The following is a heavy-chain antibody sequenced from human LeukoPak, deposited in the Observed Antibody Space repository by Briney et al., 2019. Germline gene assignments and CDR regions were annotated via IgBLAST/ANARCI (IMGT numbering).Heavy chain of an antibody. CDR1: GFTFSSYA. V-gene: IGHV3-30*04. Sequence: GGSLRLSCAASGFTFSSYAMHWVRQAPGKGLEWVAVISYDGSNKYCADSVKGRFTISRDNSKNTLYLQMNSLRAEDTAVYYCARGRGEANRNAFDIWGQGTMVTVSS. J-gene: IGHJ3*02. CDR3: ARGRGEANRNAFDI. CDR2: ISYDGSNK. D-gene: IGHD1-14*01.